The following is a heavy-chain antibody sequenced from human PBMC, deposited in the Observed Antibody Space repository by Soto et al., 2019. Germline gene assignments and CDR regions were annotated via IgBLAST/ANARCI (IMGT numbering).Heavy chain of an antibody. D-gene: IGHD3-3*02. Sequence: PSETLSLTCTVSGGSISSYYWSWIRQHPGKGLEWIGYIYYSGSTYYNPSLKSRVTISVDTSKNQFSLKLSSVTSADTAVYYCARGFSTKGYFDYWGQGTLVTVSS. CDR2: IYYSGST. V-gene: IGHV4-59*06. J-gene: IGHJ4*02. CDR1: GGSISSYY. CDR3: ARGFSTKGYFDY.